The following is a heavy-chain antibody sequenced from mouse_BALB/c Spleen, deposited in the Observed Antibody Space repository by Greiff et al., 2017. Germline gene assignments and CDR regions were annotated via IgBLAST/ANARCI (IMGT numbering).Heavy chain of an antibody. Sequence: VQLQQSGPELVKPGASVKMSCKASGYTFSSYVMYWVKQKPGQGLEWIGYINPYNDGTKYIEKFKGKATLTSDKSSSTAYMELSSLTSEDSAVYYCARSYYGNPFDYWGQGTTLTVSS. CDR1: GYTFSSYV. CDR2: INPYNDGT. D-gene: IGHD2-10*01. J-gene: IGHJ2*01. CDR3: ARSYYGNPFDY. V-gene: IGHV1-14*01.